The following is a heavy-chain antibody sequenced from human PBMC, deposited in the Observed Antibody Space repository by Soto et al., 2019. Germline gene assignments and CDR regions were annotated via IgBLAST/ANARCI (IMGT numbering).Heavy chain of an antibody. CDR3: AREWSATRVGFDP. D-gene: IGHD2-15*01. Sequence: QVQLQESGPGLVKPSETLSLTCTVSGGSISSYYWSWIRQPPGKGLEWIGYIYYSGSTNYNPSLKSRVTISVDTSKNQFSLKLSSVTAADTAVYYCAREWSATRVGFDPWGQGTLVTVSS. CDR1: GGSISSYY. CDR2: IYYSGST. J-gene: IGHJ5*02. V-gene: IGHV4-59*12.